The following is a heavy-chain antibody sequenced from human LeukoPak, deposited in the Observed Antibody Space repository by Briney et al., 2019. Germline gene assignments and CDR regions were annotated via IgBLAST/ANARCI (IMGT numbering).Heavy chain of an antibody. V-gene: IGHV1-2*02. CDR2: INPNSGGT. CDR1: GYTFTGYY. CDR3: ARDHVFGVWQH. D-gene: IGHD3-10*01. Sequence: ASVKVSCKASGYTFTGYYMHWVRQAPGQGLEWMGWINPNSGGTNYAQKFQGRVTMTRDTSISTAYMELRSLRSDDTAVYYCARDHVFGVWQHWGQGTLVTVSS. J-gene: IGHJ1*01.